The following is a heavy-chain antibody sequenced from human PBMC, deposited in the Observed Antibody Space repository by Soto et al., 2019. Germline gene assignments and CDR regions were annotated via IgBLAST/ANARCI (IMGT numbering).Heavy chain of an antibody. CDR1: GGSISSSCYY. CDR3: ARWVEVSLDYFDS. D-gene: IGHD2-15*01. CDR2: IYHSGRT. Sequence: PSETLSLTCTVSGGSISSSCYYWRWIRQPPGKELEWIGHIYHSGRTYYNPSLKSRVPISIDTSKNQFSLHLSSVTAADTAVYYCARWVEVSLDYFDSWGQGNPDTVS. V-gene: IGHV4-39*07. J-gene: IGHJ4*02.